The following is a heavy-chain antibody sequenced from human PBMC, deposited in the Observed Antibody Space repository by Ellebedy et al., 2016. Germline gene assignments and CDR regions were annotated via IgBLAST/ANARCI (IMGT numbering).Heavy chain of an antibody. J-gene: IGHJ3*02. CDR3: ARGVRTGGGNTAFDI. D-gene: IGHD4-23*01. CDR2: INHSGST. V-gene: IGHV4-34*01. Sequence: SETLSLTXTVYGGSFSGYYWSWIRQPPGKGLEWIGEINHSGSTNYNPSLKSRVTISVDTSKNQFSLKLSSVTAADTAVYYCARGVRTGGGNTAFDIWGQGTMVTVSS. CDR1: GGSFSGYY.